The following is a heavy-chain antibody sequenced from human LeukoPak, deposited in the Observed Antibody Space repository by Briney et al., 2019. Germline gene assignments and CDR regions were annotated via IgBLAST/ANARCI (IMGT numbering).Heavy chain of an antibody. V-gene: IGHV3-20*01. Sequence: PGGSLRLSCAASGFTFSSYGMSWVRQAPGKGLEWVSGINWNGGSTGYADSVKGRFTISRDNAKNSLYLQMNSLRAEDTALYHCARSILSTPAAGLGPRVDYWGQGTLVTVSS. J-gene: IGHJ4*02. CDR2: INWNGGST. CDR1: GFTFSSYG. D-gene: IGHD6-25*01. CDR3: ARSILSTPAAGLGPRVDY.